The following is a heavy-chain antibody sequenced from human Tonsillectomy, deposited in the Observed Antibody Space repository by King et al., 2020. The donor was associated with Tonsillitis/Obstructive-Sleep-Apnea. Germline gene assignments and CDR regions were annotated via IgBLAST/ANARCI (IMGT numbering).Heavy chain of an antibody. D-gene: IGHD2-8*01. V-gene: IGHV4-59*01. J-gene: IGHJ3*02. CDR3: ARDMVLEAGGDAFDI. CDR1: GGSISSYY. CDR2: IYYSGST. Sequence: QLPESGPGLVKPSETLSLTCTFSGGSISSYYWSWIRQPPGKGLEWIGYIYYSGSTNYNPSLKSRVTISVDTSKNQFSLKLSSVTAADTAVYYCARDMVLEAGGDAFDIWGQGTMVTVSS.